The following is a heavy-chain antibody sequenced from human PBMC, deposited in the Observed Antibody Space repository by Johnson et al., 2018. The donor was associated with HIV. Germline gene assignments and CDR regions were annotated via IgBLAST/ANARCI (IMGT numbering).Heavy chain of an antibody. Sequence: EVQLVESGGGLVQPGGSLRLSCAASGFTVSSTYMSWVRQAPGKGLEWVSSIYSGGSTYYADSVKGRFTISRDNSKNTLDLQMNSLRAEDTAVYYCAREVNAFDIWGQGTVVTVSS. CDR2: IYSGGST. CDR3: AREVNAFDI. J-gene: IGHJ3*02. V-gene: IGHV3-66*01. D-gene: IGHD3-22*01. CDR1: GFTVSSTY.